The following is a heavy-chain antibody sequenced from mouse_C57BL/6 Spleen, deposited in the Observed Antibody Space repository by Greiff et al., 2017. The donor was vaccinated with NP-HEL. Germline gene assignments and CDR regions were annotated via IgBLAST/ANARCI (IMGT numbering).Heavy chain of an antibody. CDR2: INPNYGTT. V-gene: IGHV1-39*01. J-gene: IGHJ3*01. CDR1: GYSFTDYN. Sequence: EVQLQQSGPELVKPGASVKISCKASGYSFTDYNMNWVKQSNGKSLEWIGVINPNYGTTSYNQKFKGKATLTVDQSSSTAYMQLNSLQAEDSAVYCCARPTTVVIDPAWFAYWGQGTLVTVSA. D-gene: IGHD1-1*01. CDR3: ARPTTVVIDPAWFAY.